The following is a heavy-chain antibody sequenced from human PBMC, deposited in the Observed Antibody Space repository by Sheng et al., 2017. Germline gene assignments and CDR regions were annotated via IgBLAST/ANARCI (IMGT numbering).Heavy chain of an antibody. Sequence: EVQLVESGGGLVQPGGSLRLSCVASGFIFSSHEMNWVRQAPGKGLEWISYISNSGTPIYYADSVMGRFTISRDNAKNSLYLQMNNVRAEDTGFYYCASKEQWRFGARFDYWGPGILVIVSS. J-gene: IGHJ4*02. CDR3: ASKEQWRFGARFDY. CDR1: GFIFSSHE. D-gene: IGHD3-10*01. CDR2: ISNSGTPI. V-gene: IGHV3-48*03.